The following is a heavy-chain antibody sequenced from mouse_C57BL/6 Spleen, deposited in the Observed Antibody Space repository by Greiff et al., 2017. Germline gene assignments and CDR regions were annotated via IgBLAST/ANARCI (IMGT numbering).Heavy chain of an antibody. CDR1: GYTFTDHT. J-gene: IGHJ2*01. Sequence: QVQLKQSDAELVKPGASVQISCKVSGYTFTDHTIHWVKQRPGQGLEWIGYIYPSAGSPKYTEKFKGKATLTAAQSSSTAYMQLNSLTSEDSAVYFCARSEGEDYLDYWGQGTTRTVSS. CDR3: ARSEGEDYLDY. V-gene: IGHV1-78*01. CDR2: IYPSAGSP.